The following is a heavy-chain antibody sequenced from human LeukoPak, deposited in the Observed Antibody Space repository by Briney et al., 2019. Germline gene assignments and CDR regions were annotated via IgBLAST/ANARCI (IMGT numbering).Heavy chain of an antibody. CDR1: GFTFSSYG. V-gene: IGHV3-33*08. D-gene: IGHD5-18*01. J-gene: IGHJ4*02. CDR3: ARDSRGYSYGLGDY. CDR2: IWYDGSNK. Sequence: GGSLRLSCAASGFTFSSYGVHWVRQAPGKGLEWVAVIWYDGSNKYYADSVKGRFTISRDNSKNTLYLQMNSLRAEDTAVYYCARDSRGYSYGLGDYWGQGTLVTVSS.